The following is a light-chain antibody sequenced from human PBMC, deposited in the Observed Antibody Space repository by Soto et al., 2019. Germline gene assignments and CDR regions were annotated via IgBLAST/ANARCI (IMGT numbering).Light chain of an antibody. J-gene: IGKJ3*01. Sequence: EIVLTQSPATLSLSPGERATLSCRASQSVSSYLAWYQQKPGQAPRLLIYDASNRATGIPARFSGSGSGTDFTLTISSLEPEDFAVYSCQQRSNRIFTFGPGTKVDIK. CDR1: QSVSSY. V-gene: IGKV3-11*01. CDR2: DAS. CDR3: QQRSNRIFT.